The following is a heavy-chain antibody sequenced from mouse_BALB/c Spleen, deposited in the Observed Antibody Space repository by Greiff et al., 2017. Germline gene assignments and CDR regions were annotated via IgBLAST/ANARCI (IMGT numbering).Heavy chain of an antibody. CDR1: GFNIKDYY. CDR2: IDPENGDT. V-gene: IGHV14-4*02. CDR3: NAYYGKE. D-gene: IGHD2-1*01. Sequence: VQLKQSGAELVRSGASVKLSCTASGFNIKDYYMHWVKQRPEQGLEWIGWIDPENGDTEYAPKFQGKATMTADTSSNTAYLQLSSLTSEDTAVYYCNAYYGKEWGQGTTLTVSS. J-gene: IGHJ2*01.